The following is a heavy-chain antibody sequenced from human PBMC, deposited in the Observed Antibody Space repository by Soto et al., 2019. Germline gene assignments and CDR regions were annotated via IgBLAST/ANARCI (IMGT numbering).Heavy chain of an antibody. D-gene: IGHD1-1*01. J-gene: IGHJ4*02. CDR2: INPNSGGT. CDR3: AREPATAKPEGVDF. CDR1: GYTFSDYH. V-gene: IGHV1-2*02. Sequence: ASVKVSCKASGYTFSDYHIHWVRQAPGQGLEWMGWINPNSGGTKYAPKFQGGVTMTRDTPITTAYMELSRLRSGDTAVYYCAREPATAKPEGVDFWGQGTLVTVSS.